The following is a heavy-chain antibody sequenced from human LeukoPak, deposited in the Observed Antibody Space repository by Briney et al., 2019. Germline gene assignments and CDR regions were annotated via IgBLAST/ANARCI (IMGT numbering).Heavy chain of an antibody. D-gene: IGHD1-26*01. J-gene: IGHJ4*02. V-gene: IGHV1-18*01. CDR1: GYTLPSYG. CDR2: INTYNGNT. Sequence: ASVKVSCKASGYTLPSYGISWVRQAPGQGLEWMGWINTYNGNTDYAQKLQGGVTMTTDTSTSTAYMELRSLRSDDTAVYYCARDHLGSGSYSSGERVYWGQGTLVTVSS. CDR3: ARDHLGSGSYSSGERVY.